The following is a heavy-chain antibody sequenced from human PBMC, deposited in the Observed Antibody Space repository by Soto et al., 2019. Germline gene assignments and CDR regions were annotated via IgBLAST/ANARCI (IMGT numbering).Heavy chain of an antibody. CDR2: SYHSGTT. Sequence: QVQLQESGPGLVKPSGTLSLTCAVSGASISDNWWSWVRQPPGKGLEWIGESYHSGTTTYNPSLKSRVIISVDKSASQISLTLNSVTAADTAIYYCARHVAVPRTRGFDYWGQGTPVTVSS. V-gene: IGHV4-4*02. J-gene: IGHJ4*02. CDR3: ARHVAVPRTRGFDY. CDR1: GASISDNW. D-gene: IGHD2-15*01.